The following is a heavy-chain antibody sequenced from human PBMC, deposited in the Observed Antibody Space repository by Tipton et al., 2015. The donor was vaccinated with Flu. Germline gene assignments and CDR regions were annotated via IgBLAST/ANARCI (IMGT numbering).Heavy chain of an antibody. D-gene: IGHD3-9*01. CDR1: GYTFTSYY. CDR2: INPSGGST. V-gene: IGHV1-46*01. J-gene: IGHJ3*02. CDR3: ARGLPGAYFDWEWYPAFDI. Sequence: QLVQSGAEVKKPGASVKVSCKASGYTFTSYYMHWVRQAPGQGLEWMGIINPSGGSTSYAQKFQGRVTMTRDTSTSTVYMELSSLRSEDTAVYYCARGLPGAYFDWEWYPAFDIWGQGTMVTVSS.